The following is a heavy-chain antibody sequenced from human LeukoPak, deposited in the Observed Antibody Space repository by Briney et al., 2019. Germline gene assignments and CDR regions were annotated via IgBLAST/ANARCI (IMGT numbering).Heavy chain of an antibody. CDR3: ARGPYGTGSHFDF. V-gene: IGHV1-8*02. Sequence: ASVKVSCKASGSTFISYDINWVRQATGQGLEWMGWMNPNSGDTGYTQRFQARVTMTRDTSISTAYMELSSLRSEDTAVYYCARGPYGTGSHFDFWGQGTLVTVSS. J-gene: IGHJ4*02. CDR2: MNPNSGDT. CDR1: GSTFISYD. D-gene: IGHD3-10*01.